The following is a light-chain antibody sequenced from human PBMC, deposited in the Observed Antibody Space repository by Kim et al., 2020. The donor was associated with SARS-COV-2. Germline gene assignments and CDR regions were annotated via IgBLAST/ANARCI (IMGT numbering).Light chain of an antibody. V-gene: IGLV1-51*01. J-gene: IGLJ3*02. CDR3: GTWDSSLGANYV. CDR1: SSNIGNNY. CDR2: DNN. Sequence: QSVLTQPPSVSAAPGQKVTISCSGSSSNIGNNYVSWYQQLPGTAPKLLIYDNNKRPSGIPDRFSGSKSGTSATLAITGLQTGDEADYYGGTWDSSLGANYVFGGGTQLTVL.